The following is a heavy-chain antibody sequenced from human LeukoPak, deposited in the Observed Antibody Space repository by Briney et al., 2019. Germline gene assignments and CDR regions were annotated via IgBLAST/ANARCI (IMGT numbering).Heavy chain of an antibody. J-gene: IGHJ4*02. CDR3: AKRGLPYYYDSSGYYDLDY. D-gene: IGHD3-22*01. V-gene: IGHV3-23*01. Sequence: GGSLRLSCAASGFTFSSYAMSWVRQAPGKGLEWVSAISGSGGSTYYADSVKGRFTISRDNSKNTLYLQMNSLRAEDTAVYYCAKRGLPYYYDSSGYYDLDYWDQGTLVTVSS. CDR2: ISGSGGST. CDR1: GFTFSSYA.